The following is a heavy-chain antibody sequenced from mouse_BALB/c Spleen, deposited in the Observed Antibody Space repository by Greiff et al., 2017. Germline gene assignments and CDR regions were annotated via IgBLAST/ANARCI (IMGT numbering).Heavy chain of an antibody. Sequence: EVKLVESGGGLVQPGGSLKLSCAASGFTFSSYGMSWVRQTPDKRLELVATINSNGGSTYYPDSVKGRFTISRDNAKNTLYLQMSSLKSEDTAMYYCARDRVRGPMDYWGQGTSVTVSS. CDR3: ARDRVRGPMDY. D-gene: IGHD2-14*01. CDR1: GFTFSSYG. J-gene: IGHJ4*01. CDR2: INSNGGST. V-gene: IGHV5-6-3*01.